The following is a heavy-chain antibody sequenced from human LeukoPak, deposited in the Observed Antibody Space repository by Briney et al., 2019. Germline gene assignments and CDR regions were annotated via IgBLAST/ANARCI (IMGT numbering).Heavy chain of an antibody. J-gene: IGHJ4*02. CDR2: IYHSGST. V-gene: IGHV4-30-2*01. Sequence: SETLSLTCTVSGGSISSGGYYWSWIRQPPGKGLEWIGYIYHSGSTYYNPSLKSRVTISVDRSKNQFSLKLSSVTAADTAVYYCARRSQIVLFVYWGQGTLVTVSS. CDR1: GGSISSGGYY. CDR3: ARRSQIVLFVY. D-gene: IGHD3-22*01.